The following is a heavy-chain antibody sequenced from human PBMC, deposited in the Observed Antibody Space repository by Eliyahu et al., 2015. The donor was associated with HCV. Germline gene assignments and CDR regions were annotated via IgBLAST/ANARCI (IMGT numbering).Heavy chain of an antibody. CDR3: AREGSGSYFYFMDV. Sequence: EVQLVESGGGLVQPGGSLRLSCAASGFXFSNYWMNWGPPGPRGGGGGGANIKPDGGEKYYVDSMKGRFTISRDNAKSSLYLQMNSLRAEDTAVYYCAREGSGSYFYFMDVWGKGTTVTVSS. J-gene: IGHJ6*03. CDR2: IKPDGGEK. V-gene: IGHV3-7*01. D-gene: IGHD3-10*01. CDR1: GFXFSNYW.